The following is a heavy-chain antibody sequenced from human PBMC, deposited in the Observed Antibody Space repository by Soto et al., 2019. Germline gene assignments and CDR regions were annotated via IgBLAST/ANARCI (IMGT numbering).Heavy chain of an antibody. J-gene: IGHJ4*02. CDR3: STARSRRFGALPYFDY. CDR2: ISGGGGST. Sequence: EVQLLESGGGLVQPGGSLRLSCAASGFTFSSYAMSWVRQAPGKGLEWVSAISGGGGSTYYADSVKGRCTISSDNAKNTLSLQLHRLRAEDTAVAYCSTARSRRFGALPYFDYWGQGTLVTVSS. D-gene: IGHD3-10*01. CDR1: GFTFSSYA. V-gene: IGHV3-23*01.